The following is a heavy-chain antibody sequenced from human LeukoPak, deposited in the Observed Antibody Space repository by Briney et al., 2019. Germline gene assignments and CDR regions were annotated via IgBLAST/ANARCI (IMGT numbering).Heavy chain of an antibody. CDR3: ARDGSGSGWSYYFDY. Sequence: SETLFLTCTVSGGSISSYYWSWIRQPAGKGLEWIGRIYTSGSTNYNPSLKSRVTMSVDTSKNQFSLKLSSVTAADTAVYYCARDGSGSGWSYYFDYWGQGTLVTVSS. D-gene: IGHD6-19*01. J-gene: IGHJ4*02. CDR2: IYTSGST. V-gene: IGHV4-4*07. CDR1: GGSISSYY.